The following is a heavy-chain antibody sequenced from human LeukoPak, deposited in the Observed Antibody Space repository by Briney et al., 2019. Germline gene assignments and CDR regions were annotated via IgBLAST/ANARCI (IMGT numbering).Heavy chain of an antibody. J-gene: IGHJ6*02. Sequence: PGGSLRLSCAASGFTFSSYAMSWVRQAPGKGLEWVSVIYSGGSTYYADSVKGRFTISRDNSKNTLYLQMNSLRAEDTAVYYCARVYYYYGMDVWGQGTTVTVSS. CDR3: ARVYYYYGMDV. CDR2: IYSGGST. V-gene: IGHV3-53*01. CDR1: GFTFSSYA.